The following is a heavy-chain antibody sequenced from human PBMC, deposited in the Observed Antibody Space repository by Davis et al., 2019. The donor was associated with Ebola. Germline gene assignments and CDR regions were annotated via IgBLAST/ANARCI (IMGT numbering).Heavy chain of an antibody. D-gene: IGHD6-13*01. CDR3: AREGSSSWYFYGMDV. CDR1: GYTFTGYY. V-gene: IGHV1-2*04. J-gene: IGHJ6*02. Sequence: ASVKVSCKASGYTFTGYYMHWVRQAPGQGLEWMGWINPNSGGTNYAQKFQGWVTMTRDTSISTAYMELRSLRSDDTAVYYCAREGSSSWYFYGMDVWGQGTTVTVSS. CDR2: INPNSGGT.